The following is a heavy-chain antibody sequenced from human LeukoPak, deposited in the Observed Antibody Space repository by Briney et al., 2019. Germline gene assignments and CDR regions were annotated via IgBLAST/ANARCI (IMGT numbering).Heavy chain of an antibody. D-gene: IGHD2-15*01. J-gene: IGHJ4*02. V-gene: IGHV1-69*06. CDR3: ARDLADGRSGGDY. CDR1: GGTFSSYA. CDR2: IIPIFGTA. Sequence: SVKVSCKASGGTFSSYAISWVRQAPGQGLEWMGGIIPIFGTANYAQKFQGRVTITADKSASTAYMQLSSLRSEDTAVYYCARDLADGRSGGDYWGQGTLVTVSS.